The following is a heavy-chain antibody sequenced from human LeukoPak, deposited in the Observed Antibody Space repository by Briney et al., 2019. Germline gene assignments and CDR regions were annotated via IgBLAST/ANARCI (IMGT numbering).Heavy chain of an antibody. Sequence: GGSLRLSCAASGFTFSSYSMNWVRQAPGKGLEWVSYISSSSSTIYYADSVRGRFTISRDNAKNSLYLQMNSLRDEDTAVYYCARVGYYYDSSGYRYWGQGTLVTVSS. CDR1: GFTFSSYS. V-gene: IGHV3-48*02. J-gene: IGHJ4*02. CDR2: ISSSSSTI. D-gene: IGHD3-22*01. CDR3: ARVGYYYDSSGYRY.